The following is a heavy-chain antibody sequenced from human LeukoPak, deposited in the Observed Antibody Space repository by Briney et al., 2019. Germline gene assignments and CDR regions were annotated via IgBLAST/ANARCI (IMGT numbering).Heavy chain of an antibody. J-gene: IGHJ4*02. V-gene: IGHV3-23*01. CDR1: GFIFSANA. D-gene: IGHD3-10*01. CDR2: LSGSGDST. Sequence: GGSLRLSCAASGFIFSANAMSWVRQAPGKGLEWVSALSGSGDSTYYADSVKGRFTISRDTSKNTLYLQMTSLRAEDTAVYYXXXXXXXXYGSGERYYFDYWGQGTLVTVSS. CDR3: XXXXXXXYGSGERYYFDY.